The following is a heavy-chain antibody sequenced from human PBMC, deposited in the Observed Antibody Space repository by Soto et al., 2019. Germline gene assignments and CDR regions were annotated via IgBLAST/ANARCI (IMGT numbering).Heavy chain of an antibody. CDR1: GASVSSGGYF. Sequence: SETLSLTCSVSGASVSSGGYFWTWIRQLPGKGLEWIGYIYSSGATHYNPSLQSRLSMSLDTSRNQFSLKLTSMTVADTAVYYCAREGPAPYYYYGMDVWGQGSTVTVSS. CDR2: IYSSGAT. V-gene: IGHV4-31*02. CDR3: AREGPAPYYYYGMDV. J-gene: IGHJ6*02.